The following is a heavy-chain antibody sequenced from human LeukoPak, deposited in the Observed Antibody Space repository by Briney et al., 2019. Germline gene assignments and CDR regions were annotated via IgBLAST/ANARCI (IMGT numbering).Heavy chain of an antibody. J-gene: IGHJ5*02. CDR1: GYTFTSYG. D-gene: IGHD6-13*01. CDR2: ISAYNGNT. CDR3: ARSDPAAAHWGFDWFDP. V-gene: IGHV1-18*01. Sequence: ASVKVSCKASGYTFTSYGISWVRQAPGQGLEWMGWISAYNGNTNYAQKLQGRVTMTTDTSTSTAYMELSSLRSEDTAVYYCARSDPAAAHWGFDWFDPWGQGTLVTVSS.